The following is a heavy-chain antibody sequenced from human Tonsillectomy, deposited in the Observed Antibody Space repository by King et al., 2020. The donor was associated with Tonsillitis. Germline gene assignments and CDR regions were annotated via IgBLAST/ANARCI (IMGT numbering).Heavy chain of an antibody. CDR1: GFTFDDYA. J-gene: IGHJ6*03. V-gene: IGHV3-43*02. CDR3: VKDDQFGQTGYYYMDV. CDR2: ISGDGGKT. D-gene: IGHD3-10*01. Sequence: QLVQSGGGVVQPGGSLRLSCATSGFTFDDYAMHWVRQAPGKGLEWVSLISGDGGKTFYTDSVKGLFTISRDNSKNSLYLQMNSLRTEDTALYYCVKDDQFGQTGYYYMDVWGKGTTVTVSS.